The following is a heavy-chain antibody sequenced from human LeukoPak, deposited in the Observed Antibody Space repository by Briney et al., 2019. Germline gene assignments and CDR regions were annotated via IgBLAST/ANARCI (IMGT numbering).Heavy chain of an antibody. J-gene: IGHJ4*02. D-gene: IGHD5-12*01. CDR2: IKSKTDGETT. CDR3: TTSSAYDHLFDY. Sequence: GGSLRLSCAVSGFTFSNAWMSWVRQAPGKGLEWVGRIKSKTDGETTDYAAPVKGRFTISRDDSKSTLYLQMNSLKTEDTAVYYCTTSSAYDHLFDYWGQRTLVTVSS. CDR1: GFTFSNAW. V-gene: IGHV3-15*01.